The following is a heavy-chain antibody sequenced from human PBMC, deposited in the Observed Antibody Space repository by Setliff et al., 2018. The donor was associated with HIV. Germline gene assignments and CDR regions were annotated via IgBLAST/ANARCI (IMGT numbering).Heavy chain of an antibody. D-gene: IGHD1-1*01. CDR2: VDHSGTT. CDR1: GASINTFS. CDR3: ARGPGGTVPKPLDAFDI. V-gene: IGHV4-59*01. J-gene: IGHJ3*02. Sequence: KPSETLSLTCVVSGASINTFSWSWTRQPPGKGLEWIGFVDHSGTTKYNPSLKGRLSMSADASRSHISLELNSVTAADTATYYCARGPGGTVPKPLDAFDIWGQGTLVTVSS.